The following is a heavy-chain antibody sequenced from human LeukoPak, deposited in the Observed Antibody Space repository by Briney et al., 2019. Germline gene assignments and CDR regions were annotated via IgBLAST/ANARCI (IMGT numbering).Heavy chain of an antibody. CDR2: IYNSGTT. J-gene: IGHJ5*02. Sequence: SETLSLTCTVSGGSISSSSYYWSWIRQPPGKGLEWIGYIYNSGTTNYDPSLKSRVTISVDTSKNRISLSLSSVTAADTAVYYCATAPLDCSGGRCRGTWFDPWGQGTLVTVSS. V-gene: IGHV4-61*05. CDR3: ATAPLDCSGGRCRGTWFDP. CDR1: GGSISSSSYY. D-gene: IGHD2-15*01.